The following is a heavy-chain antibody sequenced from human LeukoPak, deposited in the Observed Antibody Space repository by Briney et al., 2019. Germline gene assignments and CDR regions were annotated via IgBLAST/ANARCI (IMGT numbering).Heavy chain of an antibody. Sequence: GGSLRLSCAASGFSFSSYSMSWVRQAPGKGLEWVSFISRSSSDIYHADSVKGRFTISRDNSKNTLYLQMNSLRAEDTAVYYCVRESEYYFDHSASFDYWGQGTLVTVSS. D-gene: IGHD3-22*01. CDR3: VRESEYYFDHSASFDY. J-gene: IGHJ4*02. CDR1: GFSFSSYS. CDR2: ISRSSSDI. V-gene: IGHV3-21*06.